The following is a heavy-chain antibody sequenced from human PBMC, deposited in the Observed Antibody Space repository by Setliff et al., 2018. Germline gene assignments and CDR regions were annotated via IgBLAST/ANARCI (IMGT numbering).Heavy chain of an antibody. J-gene: IGHJ6*02. CDR1: GLSYINDW. CDR3: AKDGGMGMVKAYYYGLDV. D-gene: IGHD5-18*01. V-gene: IGHV3-7*01. CDR2: INPHGSEK. Sequence: TGGSLRLSCTASGLSYINDWVSWVRQAPGKGLEWLASINPHGSEKYYADSVKGRFTISRDNAKNSLSLQMNNLRTEDTAVYYCAKDGGMGMVKAYYYGLDVWGQGTSVTVSS.